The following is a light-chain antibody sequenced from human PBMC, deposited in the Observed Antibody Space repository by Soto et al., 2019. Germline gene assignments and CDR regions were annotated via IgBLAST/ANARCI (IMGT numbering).Light chain of an antibody. CDR3: QQYNNWPPWT. Sequence: EIVLTQSPATLSLSPGERATFSCRASQSVSSDLVWYQQKPGQAPRLLIYDASNRATGIPARFSGSGSGTEFTLTISSLQSEDFAVYYCQQYNNWPPWTFGQGTKVDIK. CDR2: DAS. CDR1: QSVSSD. J-gene: IGKJ1*01. V-gene: IGKV3D-15*01.